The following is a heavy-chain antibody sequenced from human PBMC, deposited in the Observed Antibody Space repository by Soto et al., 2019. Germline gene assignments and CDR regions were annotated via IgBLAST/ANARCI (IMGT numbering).Heavy chain of an antibody. CDR3: AHTSGGGNSACFDY. CDR2: IYWNDDK. V-gene: IGHV2-5*01. Sequence: QITLKESGPTLVKPTQTLTLTCTFSGFSLSTSRVGVGWIRQPPGKALEWLALIYWNDDKRYSPSLKNRLTITKDTSKTQVVLTLTHTDPVDTATYYCAHTSGGGNSACFDYWGQGILVTVSS. CDR1: GFSLSTSRVG. D-gene: IGHD2-21*02. J-gene: IGHJ4*02.